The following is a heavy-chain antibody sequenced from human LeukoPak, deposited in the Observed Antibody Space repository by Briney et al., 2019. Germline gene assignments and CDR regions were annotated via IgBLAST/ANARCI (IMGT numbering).Heavy chain of an antibody. CDR1: GGSIISSTYY. CDR3: ARGLVAAAGGYYYFYYMDV. Sequence: SETLSLTCTVSGGSIISSTYYWGWIRQPPGKGLEWIGSIYYSGSTYYNPSLKSRVTISIDTSKNQFSLKLSSVTAADTAVYYCARGLVAAAGGYYYFYYMDVWGKGTTVTVSS. J-gene: IGHJ6*03. D-gene: IGHD6-13*01. V-gene: IGHV4-39*07. CDR2: IYYSGST.